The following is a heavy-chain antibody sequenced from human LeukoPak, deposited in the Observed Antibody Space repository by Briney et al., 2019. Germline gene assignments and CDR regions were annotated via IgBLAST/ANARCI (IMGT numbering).Heavy chain of an antibody. CDR2: ISHDGSDK. CDR1: GFTFSIYV. CDR3: AKDLARVITFGGAPSN. V-gene: IGHV3-30*18. J-gene: IGHJ4*02. Sequence: GGSLRLSCAASGFTFSIYVMHWVRQAPGKGLEWVAVISHDGSDKEYADSVRGRFTISRDNSKNTLYLQMNSLRAEDTAMYYCAKDLARVITFGGAPSNWGQGTLVTVSS. D-gene: IGHD3-16*01.